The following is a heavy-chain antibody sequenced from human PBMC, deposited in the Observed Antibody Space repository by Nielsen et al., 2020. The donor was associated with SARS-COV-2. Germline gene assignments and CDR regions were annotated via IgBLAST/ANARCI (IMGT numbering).Heavy chain of an antibody. CDR3: ARGDSSSWYYWFDP. D-gene: IGHD6-13*01. CDR2: ISYDGSNI. V-gene: IGHV3-30*04. J-gene: IGHJ5*02. CDR1: GFIFSNYA. Sequence: GGSLRLSCAASGFIFSNYAMHWVRRAPGKGLEWVAIISYDGSNIYADSVKGRFTISRDNSKNTLYLQMNSLRAGDTAVYYCARGDSSSWYYWFDPWGQGTLVTVSS.